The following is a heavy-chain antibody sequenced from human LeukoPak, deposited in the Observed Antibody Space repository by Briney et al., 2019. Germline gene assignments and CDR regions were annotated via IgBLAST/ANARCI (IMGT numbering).Heavy chain of an antibody. Sequence: ASVKVSCKASGYTFTSYDISWVRQATGQGLEWMGWMNPNSGNTGYAQKFQGRVTMTRNTSISTAYMELSSLRSEDTAVYYCARGEGSRNWFDPWGQGTLVTVSS. CDR1: GYTFTSYD. CDR2: MNPNSGNT. CDR3: ARGEGSRNWFDP. D-gene: IGHD6-13*01. J-gene: IGHJ5*02. V-gene: IGHV1-8*01.